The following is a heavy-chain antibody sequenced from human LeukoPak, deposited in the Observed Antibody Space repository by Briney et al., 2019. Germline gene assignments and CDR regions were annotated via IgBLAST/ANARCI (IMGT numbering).Heavy chain of an antibody. CDR1: GGSISSYY. J-gene: IGHJ4*02. D-gene: IGHD3-9*01. CDR2: IYYSGST. CDR3: ARQLGVYFDWFYDY. Sequence: SETLSLTCTVSGGSISSYYWSWIRQPPGKGLEWIGYIYYSGSTNYNPSLKSRVTISVDTSKNQFSLKLSSVTAADTAVYYCARQLGVYFDWFYDYWGQGTLVTASS. V-gene: IGHV4-59*08.